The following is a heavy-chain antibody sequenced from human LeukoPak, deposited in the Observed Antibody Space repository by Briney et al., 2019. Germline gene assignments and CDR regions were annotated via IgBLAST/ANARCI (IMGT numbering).Heavy chain of an antibody. J-gene: IGHJ5*02. CDR1: GGSIRSSYYY. CDR2: IYDSGST. D-gene: IGHD3-10*01. CDR3: ARHYGP. Sequence: SETLSLTCTVSGGSIRSSYYYWGWIRQPPGKGLEWIGSIYDSGSTYYNPSLKSRVTISVDTSKNQFSLKLNSVTAADTPVYYCARHYGPWGQGTLVTVSS. V-gene: IGHV4-39*01.